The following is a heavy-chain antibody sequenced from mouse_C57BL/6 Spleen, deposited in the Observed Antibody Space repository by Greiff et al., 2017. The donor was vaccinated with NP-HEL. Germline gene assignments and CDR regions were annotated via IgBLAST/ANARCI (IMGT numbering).Heavy chain of an antibody. CDR3: ARRITPRGYFDY. CDR2: INPGGGGT. D-gene: IGHD1-1*01. J-gene: IGHJ2*01. V-gene: IGHV1-54*01. CDR1: GYAFTNYL. Sequence: QVQLQQSGAELVRPGTSVKVSCKASGYAFTNYLIEWVKQRPGQGLEWIGVINPGGGGTNYNEKFKGKATLTADKSSSTAYMQLSSLTSEESAVYFVARRITPRGYFDYWGQGTTLTVSS.